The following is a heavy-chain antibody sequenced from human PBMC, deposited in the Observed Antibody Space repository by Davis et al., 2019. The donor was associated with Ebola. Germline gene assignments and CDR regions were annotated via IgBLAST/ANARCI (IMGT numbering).Heavy chain of an antibody. CDR2: VDYTGGT. CDR3: ARGHGRSDY. J-gene: IGHJ4*02. Sequence: MPGGSLRLSCTVSGGSISSYYWSWIRQPPGKGLEWIGYVDYTGGTNYNPSLKSRVTLLVDTSNNQFSLILTSVTAADTAVYYCARGHGRSDYWGQGTLVTVSS. D-gene: IGHD4-17*01. V-gene: IGHV4-59*08. CDR1: GGSISSYY.